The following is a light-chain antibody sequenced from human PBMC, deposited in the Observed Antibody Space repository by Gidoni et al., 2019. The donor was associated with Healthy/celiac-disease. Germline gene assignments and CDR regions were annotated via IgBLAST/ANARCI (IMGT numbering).Light chain of an antibody. CDR3: QQYNNWRT. Sequence: EIVMTQSPATLSVSPGERATLSCRASQSVSSNLAWYQQKPGQAPRLLIYGASNRATGIPARFSGSGSGTEFTLTISSLQSEDFAVYYCQQYNNWRTFGQGTKVEIK. CDR2: GAS. V-gene: IGKV3-15*01. CDR1: QSVSSN. J-gene: IGKJ1*01.